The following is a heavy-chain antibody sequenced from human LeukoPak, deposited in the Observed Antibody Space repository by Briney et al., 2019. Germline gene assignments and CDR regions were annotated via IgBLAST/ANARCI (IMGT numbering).Heavy chain of an antibody. CDR1: GFTFSSYA. CDR2: ISYDGSNK. D-gene: IGHD2-2*02. J-gene: IGHJ4*02. Sequence: GRSLRLSCAASGFTFSSYAMHWVRQAPGKGLEWVAVISYDGSNKYYADSVKGRFTISRDNSKNTLYLQMNSLRAEDTAVYYCAREPIVVVPAAIPPRGFDYWGQGTLVTVSS. CDR3: AREPIVVVPAAIPPRGFDY. V-gene: IGHV3-30-3*01.